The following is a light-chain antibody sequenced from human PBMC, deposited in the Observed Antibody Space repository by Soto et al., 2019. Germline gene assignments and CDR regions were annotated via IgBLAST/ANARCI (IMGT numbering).Light chain of an antibody. Sequence: EIVMTQSPAPLSVSPGERATLSFRASQSVSSNLASYQQKPGKTPKLLIYVASTRATGIPARFSGSGSGTELTITISSMKSEDFAVYYCQQYNVWPLTFGGGTKVEFK. V-gene: IGKV3-15*01. J-gene: IGKJ4*01. CDR3: QQYNVWPLT. CDR2: VAS. CDR1: QSVSSN.